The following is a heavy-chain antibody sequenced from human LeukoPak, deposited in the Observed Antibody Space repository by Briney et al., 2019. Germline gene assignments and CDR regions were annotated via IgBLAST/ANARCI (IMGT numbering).Heavy chain of an antibody. D-gene: IGHD2-8*01. Sequence: GGSLRLSCAASGFAFGNYWMSWVRQAPGKGLEWVANIKQDGSEKYYVDSVKGRFTISRDNAKNSLYLQMNSLRAEDTAVYYCARDRVSDYWGQGTLVTVSS. CDR3: ARDRVSDY. CDR1: GFAFGNYW. CDR2: IKQDGSEK. J-gene: IGHJ4*02. V-gene: IGHV3-7*01.